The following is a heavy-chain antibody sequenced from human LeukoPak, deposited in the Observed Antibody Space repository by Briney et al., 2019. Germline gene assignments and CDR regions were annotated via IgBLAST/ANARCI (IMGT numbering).Heavy chain of an antibody. V-gene: IGHV1-2*02. J-gene: IGHJ4*02. D-gene: IGHD2-2*01. CDR1: GYTFTGYY. CDR3: ARDPRYCSSSTCYAYFDY. Sequence: ASVKVSCKASGYTFTGYYMHWVRQAPGQGLEWMGCINPNSGGTNYAQKFQGRVTMTRDTSISTAYMELNRLRSGDTAVYYCARDPRYCSSSTCYAYFDYWGQGTLVTVSS. CDR2: INPNSGGT.